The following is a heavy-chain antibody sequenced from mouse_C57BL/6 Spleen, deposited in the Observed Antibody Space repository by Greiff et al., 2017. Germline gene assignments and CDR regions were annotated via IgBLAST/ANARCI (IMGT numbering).Heavy chain of an antibody. V-gene: IGHV5-15*01. D-gene: IGHD4-1*01. CDR2: ISNLAYSI. CDR3: ARRDSGTGNAMDY. Sequence: EVQLVESGGGLVQPGGSLKLSCAASGFTFSDYGMAWVRQAPRKGPEWVAFISNLAYSIYYADSVTGRFTISRENAKNTLYLEMSSLRSEDTAMYYCARRDSGTGNAMDYWGQGTSVTVSS. CDR1: GFTFSDYG. J-gene: IGHJ4*01.